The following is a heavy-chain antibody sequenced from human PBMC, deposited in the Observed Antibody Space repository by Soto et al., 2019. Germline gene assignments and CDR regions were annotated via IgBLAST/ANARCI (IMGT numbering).Heavy chain of an antibody. CDR2: IIPILGIA. CDR1: GGTFSSYT. V-gene: IGHV1-69*08. CDR3: ARDRGIAAARPVDY. D-gene: IGHD6-13*01. J-gene: IGHJ4*02. Sequence: QVQLVQSGAEVKKPGSSVKVSCKASGGTFSSYTISWVRQAPGQGLEWMGRIIPILGIANYAQKFQGRVTITADKSTSTADMELSSLRSEDTAVYYCARDRGIAAARPVDYWGQGTLVTVSA.